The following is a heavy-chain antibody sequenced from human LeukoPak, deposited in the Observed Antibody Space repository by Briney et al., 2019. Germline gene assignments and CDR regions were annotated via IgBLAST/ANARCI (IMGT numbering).Heavy chain of an antibody. J-gene: IGHJ4*02. Sequence: GSSVKVSCKASGGTFSSYAISWVRQAPGQGLEWMGRIIPILGIANYAQKFQGRVTITADKSTSTAYMELSSLRSEDTAVYYCARGGIAAAGTYGYWGQGTLVTVSS. CDR1: GGTFSSYA. CDR2: IIPILGIA. V-gene: IGHV1-69*04. CDR3: ARGGIAAAGTYGY. D-gene: IGHD6-13*01.